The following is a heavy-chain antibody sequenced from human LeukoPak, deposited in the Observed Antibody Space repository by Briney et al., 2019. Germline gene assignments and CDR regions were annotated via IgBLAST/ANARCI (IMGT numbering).Heavy chain of an antibody. CDR2: IYTSGST. Sequence: PSETLSLTCAVYGGSFSGYYWSWIRQPAWKGLEWIGRIYTSGSTNYNPSLKSRVTMSVDTSKNQFSLKLSSVTAADTAVYYCARDLRRSFDYWGQGTLVTVSS. CDR3: ARDLRRSFDY. J-gene: IGHJ4*02. CDR1: GGSFSGYY. V-gene: IGHV4-4*07.